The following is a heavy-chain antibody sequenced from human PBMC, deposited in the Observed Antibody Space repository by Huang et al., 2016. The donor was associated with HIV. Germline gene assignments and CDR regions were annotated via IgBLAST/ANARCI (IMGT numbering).Heavy chain of an antibody. Sequence: QVQLVQSGAEVKKVGPSVKVSCTASGGTFSNYAISWVRLAPGHGLEWMGVIIPSVGTANCAQKVQGRVTITADGSTSTAYLELSSLRSEDTAVYFCARQLYDNTGYLMGARLHDWGQGTLVTVSS. CDR1: GGTFSNYA. CDR2: IIPSVGTA. V-gene: IGHV1-69*13. CDR3: ARQLYDNTGYLMGARLHD. J-gene: IGHJ4*02. D-gene: IGHD3-22*01.